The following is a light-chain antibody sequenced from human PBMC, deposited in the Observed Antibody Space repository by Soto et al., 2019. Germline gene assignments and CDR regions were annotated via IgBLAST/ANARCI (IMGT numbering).Light chain of an antibody. CDR1: ASNIGTFY. J-gene: IGLJ2*01. Sequence: SVLTQPPSASATPGQGVTVSCSGSASNIGTFYVSWYQHLPGTAPKLLIYADNQRPSGVPDRFSGSKSGTSASLAISGLRSGDEADYYCTSWDDNLSAVVFGGGTKVTVL. V-gene: IGLV1-47*02. CDR2: ADN. CDR3: TSWDDNLSAVV.